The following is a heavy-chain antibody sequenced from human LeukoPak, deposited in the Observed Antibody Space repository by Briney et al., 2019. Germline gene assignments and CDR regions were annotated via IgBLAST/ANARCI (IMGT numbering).Heavy chain of an antibody. CDR1: GGSISDYY. D-gene: IGHD1-26*01. V-gene: IGHV4-59*01. Sequence: SETLSLTCTVSGGSISDYYWSWIRQPAGKGLEWIGYIYSSGSTNYNPSLKSRVTISVDTSKNQFSLKLSSVTAADTAVYYCARDLSGAFDYWGQGTLITVSS. J-gene: IGHJ4*02. CDR3: ARDLSGAFDY. CDR2: IYSSGST.